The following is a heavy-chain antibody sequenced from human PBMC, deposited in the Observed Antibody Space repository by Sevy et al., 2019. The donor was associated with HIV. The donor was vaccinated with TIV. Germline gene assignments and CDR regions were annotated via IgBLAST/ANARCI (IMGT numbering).Heavy chain of an antibody. CDR1: GFTFSSYG. V-gene: IGHV3-30*18. CDR2: ISYDGSNK. CDR3: AKDLGPLYYDILTGYPTY. Sequence: GGSLRLSCAASGFTFSSYGMHWVRQAPGKGLEWVAVISYDGSNKYYADSVKGRFTISRDNSKNTLYLQMNSLRAEETAVYYCAKDLGPLYYDILTGYPTYWGQGTLVTV. D-gene: IGHD3-9*01. J-gene: IGHJ4*02.